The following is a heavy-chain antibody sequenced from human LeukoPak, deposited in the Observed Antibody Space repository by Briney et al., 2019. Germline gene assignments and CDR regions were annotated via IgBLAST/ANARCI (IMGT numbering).Heavy chain of an antibody. CDR2: MNPNSGNT. Sequence: ASVKVSCKASGYTFTSYDINWVRQATGQGLEWMGWMNPNSGNTGYAQKFQGRVTITRNTSISTAYMELSSLRSEDTAVYYCARGLDDSSGFYPPGFDYWGQGTLVTVSS. J-gene: IGHJ4*02. CDR3: ARGLDDSSGFYPPGFDY. V-gene: IGHV1-8*03. CDR1: GYTFTSYD. D-gene: IGHD3-22*01.